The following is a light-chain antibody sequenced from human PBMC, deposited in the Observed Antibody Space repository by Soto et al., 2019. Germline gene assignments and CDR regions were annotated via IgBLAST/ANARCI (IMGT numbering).Light chain of an antibody. J-gene: IGKJ4*01. CDR2: DAS. CDR1: QSISSW. V-gene: IGKV1-5*01. CDR3: QQYNTYSSLT. Sequence: DIQMTQSPSTLSASVGHRVTITCRASQSISSWLAWYQQKPGKAPKLLIYDASSLESGVPSRFSGSGYGTEFTPTISSLQPDDFATYYCQQYNTYSSLTFGGGTKVDI.